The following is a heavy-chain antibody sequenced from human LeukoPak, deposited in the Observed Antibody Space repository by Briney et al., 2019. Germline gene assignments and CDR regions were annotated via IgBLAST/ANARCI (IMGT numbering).Heavy chain of an antibody. Sequence: KPSETLSLTCTVSGGSISTYYWSWIRQPPGKGLEWIAYIYYTGSTNYNPSLKSRVTISVDTSKNQSSLKLSSVTAADTAVYYCARGPSQLNRYFDLWGRGTLVTVSS. CDR3: ARGPSQLNRYFDL. V-gene: IGHV4-59*01. J-gene: IGHJ2*01. CDR2: IYYTGST. CDR1: GGSISTYY. D-gene: IGHD1-1*01.